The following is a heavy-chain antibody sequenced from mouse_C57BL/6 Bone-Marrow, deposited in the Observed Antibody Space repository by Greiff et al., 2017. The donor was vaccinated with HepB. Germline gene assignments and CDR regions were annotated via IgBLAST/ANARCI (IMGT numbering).Heavy chain of an antibody. CDR1: GFSFNTYA. D-gene: IGHD1-1*01. J-gene: IGHJ4*01. V-gene: IGHV10-1*01. Sequence: EVMLVESGGGLVQPKGSLKLSCAASGFSFNTYAMNWVRQAPGKGLEWVARIRSKSNNYATYYADSVKDRFTISRDDSESMLYLQMNNLKTEDTAMYYCVRQRGNYGSSYYAMDYWGQGTSVTVSS. CDR2: IRSKSNNYAT. CDR3: VRQRGNYGSSYYAMDY.